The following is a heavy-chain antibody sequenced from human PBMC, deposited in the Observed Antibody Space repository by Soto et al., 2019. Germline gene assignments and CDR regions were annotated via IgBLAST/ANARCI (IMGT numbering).Heavy chain of an antibody. Sequence: PGESLKISCKGSGYSFTSYWISWVRQMPGKGLEWMGRIDPSDSYTNYSPSFQGHVTISADKSISTAYLQWSSLKASDTAMYYCARHLGATGYSYGSVSLDYWGQGTLVTVSS. CDR1: GYSFTSYW. J-gene: IGHJ4*02. V-gene: IGHV5-10-1*01. CDR3: ARHLGATGYSYGSVSLDY. D-gene: IGHD5-18*01. CDR2: IDPSDSYT.